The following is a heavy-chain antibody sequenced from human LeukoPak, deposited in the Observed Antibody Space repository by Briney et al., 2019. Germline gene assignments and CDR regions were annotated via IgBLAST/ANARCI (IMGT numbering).Heavy chain of an antibody. J-gene: IGHJ4*02. Sequence: GGSLRLSCAASGFTFDDYGMSWVRQAPGKGLEWVSAISGSGGSTYYADSVKGRFTISRDNAKNSLYLQMNSLRAEDTAVYYCARVPYSSSPNFDYWGQGTLVTVSS. CDR1: GFTFDDYG. CDR2: ISGSGGST. D-gene: IGHD6-6*01. V-gene: IGHV3-20*04. CDR3: ARVPYSSSPNFDY.